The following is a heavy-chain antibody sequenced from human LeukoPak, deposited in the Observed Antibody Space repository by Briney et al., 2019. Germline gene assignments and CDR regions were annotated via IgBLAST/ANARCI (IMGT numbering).Heavy chain of an antibody. Sequence: SDTLSLTCTVSGGSISSSSYYWGWIRQPPGKGLEWIGSIYYSGSTYYNPSLKSRVTISVDTSKNQFSLKLSSVTAADTAVYYCARIAAPGGWFDPWGQGTLVTVSS. V-gene: IGHV4-39*01. D-gene: IGHD6-6*01. CDR1: GGSISSSSYY. CDR3: ARIAAPGGWFDP. J-gene: IGHJ5*02. CDR2: IYYSGST.